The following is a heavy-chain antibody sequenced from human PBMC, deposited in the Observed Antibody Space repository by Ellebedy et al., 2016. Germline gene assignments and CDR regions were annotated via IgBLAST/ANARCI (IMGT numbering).Heavy chain of an antibody. Sequence: SETLSLXXAVYGGSFSGYYWSWIRQPPGKGLEWIGEINHSGSTNYNPSLKSRVTISVDTSKNQFSLKLSSVTAADTAVYYCARGGVDIVATVRYFDNWGQGTLVTVSS. CDR3: ARGGVDIVATVRYFDN. CDR2: INHSGST. V-gene: IGHV4-34*01. CDR1: GGSFSGYY. J-gene: IGHJ4*02. D-gene: IGHD5-12*01.